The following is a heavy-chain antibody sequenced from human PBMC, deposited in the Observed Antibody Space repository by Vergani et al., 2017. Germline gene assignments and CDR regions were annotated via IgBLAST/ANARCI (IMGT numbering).Heavy chain of an antibody. CDR1: GYTLTELS. V-gene: IGHV1-24*01. CDR2: FDPEDGET. J-gene: IGHJ6*03. D-gene: IGHD6-13*01. CDR3: ARGGGAAAGRGYYYYYMDV. Sequence: QVQLVQSGAEVKKPGASVKVSCKVSGYTLTELSMHWVRQAPGKGLEWMGGFDPEDGETIYAQKFQGRVTLTEDTSTDTAYMELSSLRSEDAAVYYCARGGGAAAGRGYYYYYMDVWGKGTTVTVSS.